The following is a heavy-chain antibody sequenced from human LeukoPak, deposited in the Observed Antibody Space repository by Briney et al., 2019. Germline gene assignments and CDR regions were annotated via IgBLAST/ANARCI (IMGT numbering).Heavy chain of an antibody. CDR2: IIPIFGIA. D-gene: IGHD3-22*01. CDR1: GGTFSSYA. Sequence: SVKVSCKASGGTFSSYAISWVRQAPGQGLEWMGRIIPIFGIANYAQKLQGRVTITADKSTSTAYMELSSLRSEDTAVYYCARGREEDSSGYYYGFDYWGQGTLVTVSS. V-gene: IGHV1-69*04. J-gene: IGHJ4*02. CDR3: ARGREEDSSGYYYGFDY.